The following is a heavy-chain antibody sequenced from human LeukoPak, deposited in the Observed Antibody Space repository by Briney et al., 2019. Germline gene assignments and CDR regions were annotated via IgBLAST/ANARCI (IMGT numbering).Heavy chain of an antibody. CDR3: AKSPGGYSGPFGD. CDR2: ISTSGTAV. D-gene: IGHD5-12*01. CDR1: GFTFSDYY. V-gene: IGHV3-11*04. J-gene: IGHJ4*02. Sequence: GGSLRLSCAASGFTFSDYYMSWVRQAAGKGLEWVSYISTSGTAVYYADSVKGRFTTYRDNAKTSLYLQMNSLRVEDTAVYYCAKSPGGYSGPFGDWGQGTLVTVSS.